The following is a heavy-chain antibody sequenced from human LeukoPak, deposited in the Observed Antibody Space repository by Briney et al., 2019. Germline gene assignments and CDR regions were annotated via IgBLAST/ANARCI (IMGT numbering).Heavy chain of an antibody. J-gene: IGHJ4*02. CDR3: ARGAPTDY. Sequence: SETLSLTCAVYGGSFSGYYWSWIRQPPGKGLEWIGEINHSGSTNYNPSLKSRVTISVDTSKNQFSLKLSSVTAADTAVYYCARGAPTDYWGQGTLVTVSS. V-gene: IGHV4-34*01. CDR2: INHSGST. CDR1: GGSFSGYY.